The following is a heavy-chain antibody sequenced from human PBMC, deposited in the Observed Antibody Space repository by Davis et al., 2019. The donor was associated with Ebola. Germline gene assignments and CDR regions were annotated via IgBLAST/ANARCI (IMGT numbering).Heavy chain of an antibody. CDR3: ARGSHNSGWY. J-gene: IGHJ4*02. V-gene: IGHV6-1*01. CDR1: GDSVSSNSAA. Sequence: HSQTLSLTCAISGDSVSSNSAAWHWIRQSPSRGLEWLRRTYYRSKWYNDYAVSVKSRTTINPDTSKNQFSLQLNSVTPEDTAVYYCARGSHNSGWYWGQGTLVTVSS. CDR2: TYYRSKWYN. D-gene: IGHD6-19*01.